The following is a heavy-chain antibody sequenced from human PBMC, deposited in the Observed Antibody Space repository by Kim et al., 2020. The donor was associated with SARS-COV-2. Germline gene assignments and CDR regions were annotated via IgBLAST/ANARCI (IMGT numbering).Heavy chain of an antibody. CDR3: ARDMGSGWIYYFDY. Sequence: ASVKVSCKASGYTFTGYYMHWVRQAPGQGLEWMGWINPNSGGTNYAQKFQGGVTMTRDTSISTAYMELSRLRSDDTAVYYCARDMGSGWIYYFDYWGQGTLVTVSS. J-gene: IGHJ4*02. V-gene: IGHV1-2*02. D-gene: IGHD6-19*01. CDR2: INPNSGGT. CDR1: GYTFTGYY.